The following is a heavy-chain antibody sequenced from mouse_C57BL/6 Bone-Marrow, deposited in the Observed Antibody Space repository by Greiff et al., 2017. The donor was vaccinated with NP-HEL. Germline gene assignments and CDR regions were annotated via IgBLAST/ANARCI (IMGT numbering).Heavy chain of an antibody. CDR2: ISSGGSYT. CDR3: ARHLYYGSSYVGY. D-gene: IGHD1-1*01. V-gene: IGHV5-6*01. CDR1: GFTFSSYG. J-gene: IGHJ2*01. Sequence: EVQGVESGGDLVKPGGSLKLSCAASGFTFSSYGMSWVRQTPDKRLEWVATISSGGSYTYYPDSVKGRFTISRDNAKNTLYLQMSSLKSEDTAMYYCARHLYYGSSYVGYWGQGTTLTVSS.